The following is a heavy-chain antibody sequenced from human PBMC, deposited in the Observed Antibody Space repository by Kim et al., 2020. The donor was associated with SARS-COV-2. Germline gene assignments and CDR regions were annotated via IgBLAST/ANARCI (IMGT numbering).Heavy chain of an antibody. CDR2: IYTSGST. D-gene: IGHD3-9*01. CDR3: ARAHPGSYDILTGYYKSYYGMDV. Sequence: SETLSLTCTVSGGSISSYYWSWIRQPAGKGLEWIGRIYTSGSTNYNPSLKSRVTMSVDTSKNQFSLKLSSVTAADTAVYYCARAHPGSYDILTGYYKSYYGMDVWGQGTTVTVSS. V-gene: IGHV4-4*07. CDR1: GGSISSYY. J-gene: IGHJ6*02.